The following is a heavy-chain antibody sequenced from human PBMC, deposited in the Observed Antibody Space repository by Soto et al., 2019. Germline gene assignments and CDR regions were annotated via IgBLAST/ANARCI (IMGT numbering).Heavy chain of an antibody. CDR3: ARDGGYGAGSYLDS. V-gene: IGHV1-18*01. D-gene: IGHD3-10*01. CDR2: ISAFNGNT. CDR1: GYMFRSYG. J-gene: IGHJ4*02. Sequence: QGQLVQSGAEVKRPGASVKVSCKASGYMFRSYGISWVRQAPGEGFEWMGWISAFNGNTNYPQNLQGRVTMPTDTSTSTAYMELRTLRSDDSAIYYCARDGGYGAGSYLDSWGQGTEVTVSS.